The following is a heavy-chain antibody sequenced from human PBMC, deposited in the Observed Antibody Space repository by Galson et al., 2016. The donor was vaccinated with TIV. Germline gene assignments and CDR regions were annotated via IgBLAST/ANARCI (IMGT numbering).Heavy chain of an antibody. V-gene: IGHV3-7*03. CDR1: GFTFSRHW. Sequence: SLRLSCAASGFTFSRHWMSWVRQAPGKGLEWVANIKQDGDYKYYVDSVKGRFTISRDNAKNSLYLQMNSLRAEDTGLYYCAKVSGDAPYYFYIDVWGKGTAVTVSS. J-gene: IGHJ6*03. D-gene: IGHD7-27*01. CDR3: AKVSGDAPYYFYIDV. CDR2: IKQDGDYK.